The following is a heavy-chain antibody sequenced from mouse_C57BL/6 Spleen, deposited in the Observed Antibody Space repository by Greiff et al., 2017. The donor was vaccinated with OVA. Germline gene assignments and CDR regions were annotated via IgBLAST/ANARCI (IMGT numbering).Heavy chain of an antibody. CDR3: ASIRLRREYYAMDY. V-gene: IGHV5-17*01. J-gene: IGHJ4*01. Sequence: DVQLQESGGGLVKPGGSLKLSCAASGFTFSDYGMHWVRQAPEKGLEWVAYISSGSSTIYYADTVKGRFTISRDNAKNTLFLQMTSLRSEDTAMYYCASIRLRREYYAMDYWGQGTSVTVSS. D-gene: IGHD2-2*01. CDR2: ISSGSSTI. CDR1: GFTFSDYG.